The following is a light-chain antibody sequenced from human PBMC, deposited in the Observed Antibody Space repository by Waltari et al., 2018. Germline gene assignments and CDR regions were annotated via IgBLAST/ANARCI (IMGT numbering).Light chain of an antibody. CDR1: ALPKQY. CDR2: QDT. Sequence: SYELTQPPSVSVSPGQTARIPCSGDALPKQYAYWYQQKPGQAPVLVIYQDTKWPSGIPERFSGSSSGTTVTLTISGVQAEDEADYYCQSADSSGTYVVFGGGTKLTVL. V-gene: IGLV3-25*03. CDR3: QSADSSGTYVV. J-gene: IGLJ2*01.